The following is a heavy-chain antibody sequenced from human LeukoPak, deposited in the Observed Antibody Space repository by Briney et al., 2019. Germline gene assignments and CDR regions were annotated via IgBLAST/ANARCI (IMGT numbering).Heavy chain of an antibody. CDR1: GGSISSSSYY. Sequence: SETLFLTCTVSGGSISSSSYYWGWIRQPPGKGLEWIGSIYYSGSTYYNPSPKSRVTISVDTSKNQFSLKLSSVTAADTAVYYCARHFLPFDLDAFDIWGQGTMVTVSS. D-gene: IGHD2/OR15-2a*01. J-gene: IGHJ3*02. CDR3: ARHFLPFDLDAFDI. CDR2: IYYSGST. V-gene: IGHV4-39*01.